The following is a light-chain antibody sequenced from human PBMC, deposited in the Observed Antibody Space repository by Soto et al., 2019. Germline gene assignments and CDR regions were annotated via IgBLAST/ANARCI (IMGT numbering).Light chain of an antibody. Sequence: QSVLTQPRSVSGSPGQPVTISCTGTSSDVGNYNYVSWYQQHPGKPPKLIIYDVAKRPSGVPDRFSGSKSGNTASLTISGLQTEDEADYHCCSYAGSYSWVFGGGTKVTVL. CDR2: DVA. V-gene: IGLV2-11*01. CDR1: SSDVGNYNY. CDR3: CSYAGSYSWV. J-gene: IGLJ3*02.